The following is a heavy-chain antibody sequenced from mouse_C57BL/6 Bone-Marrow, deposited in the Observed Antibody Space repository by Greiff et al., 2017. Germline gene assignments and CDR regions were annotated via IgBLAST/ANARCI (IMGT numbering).Heavy chain of an antibody. J-gene: IGHJ2*01. D-gene: IGHD4-1*01. CDR1: GFTFSSYG. CDR2: ISSGGSYT. Sequence: DVHLVESGGDLVKPGGSLKLSCAASGFTFSSYGMSWVRQTPDKRLEWVATISSGGSYTYYPDSVKGRFTISRDNAKNTLYLQMSGLKSEDTAMYYCARQNWFDYWGQGTTLTVSS. V-gene: IGHV5-6*01. CDR3: ARQNWFDY.